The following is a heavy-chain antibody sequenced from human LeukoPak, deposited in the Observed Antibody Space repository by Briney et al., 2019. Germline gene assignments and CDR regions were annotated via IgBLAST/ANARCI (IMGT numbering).Heavy chain of an antibody. V-gene: IGHV4-61*02. D-gene: IGHD5-18*01. CDR3: AREGGYSYGINWFDP. Sequence: PSETLSLTCTVSGGSISSGSYYWSWIRQPAGKGLEWIGRIYTSGSTNYNPSLKSRVTISVDTSKNQFSLKLSSVTAADTAVYYCAREGGYSYGINWFDPWGQGTLVTVSS. J-gene: IGHJ5*02. CDR1: GGSISSGSYY. CDR2: IYTSGST.